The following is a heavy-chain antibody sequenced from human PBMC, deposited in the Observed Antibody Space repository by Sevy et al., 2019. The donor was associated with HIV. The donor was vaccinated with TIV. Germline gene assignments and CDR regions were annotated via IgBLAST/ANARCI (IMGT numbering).Heavy chain of an antibody. J-gene: IGHJ4*02. D-gene: IGHD2-8*01. V-gene: IGHV3-30*02. Sequence: GGSLRLSCAASGFTFSYSGMHWVRQAPGKGLEWLTFIQFDGSSQYYADSVKGRFTILRDNSKNTLYLQMNSLRGDDTAVYYCAKNTAAVGVGGFDYWGLGALVTVSS. CDR2: IQFDGSSQ. CDR3: AKNTAAVGVGGFDY. CDR1: GFTFSYSG.